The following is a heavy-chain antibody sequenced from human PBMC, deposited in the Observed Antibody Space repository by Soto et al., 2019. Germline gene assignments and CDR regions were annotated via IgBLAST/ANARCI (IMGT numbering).Heavy chain of an antibody. Sequence: ASVKVSCKASGGTFSSYAISWVRQAPGQGLEWMGGIIPIFGTANYAQKFQGRVTITADESTSTAYMELSSLRSEDTAVYYCAVGEQGIAARPGGYYYYYGMDVWGQGTTVTVSS. J-gene: IGHJ6*02. D-gene: IGHD6-6*01. CDR2: IIPIFGTA. V-gene: IGHV1-69*13. CDR3: AVGEQGIAARPGGYYYYYGMDV. CDR1: GGTFSSYA.